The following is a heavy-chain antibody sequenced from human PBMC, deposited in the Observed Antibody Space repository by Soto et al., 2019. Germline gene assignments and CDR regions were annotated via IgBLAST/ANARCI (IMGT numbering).Heavy chain of an antibody. Sequence: PSETLSLTCTVSGGSIRSGGYYWSWVRQNPRKGLEWIGNIYYSGNTYYNPSLKSRLTISVDTSKNQFSLNLSSVTAADTAVYYCARDRLMATAGTARHYFGLDVWGQGTTVTRLL. CDR3: ARDRLMATAGTARHYFGLDV. V-gene: IGHV4-31*03. D-gene: IGHD5-18*01. J-gene: IGHJ6*02. CDR2: IYYSGNT. CDR1: GGSIRSGGYY.